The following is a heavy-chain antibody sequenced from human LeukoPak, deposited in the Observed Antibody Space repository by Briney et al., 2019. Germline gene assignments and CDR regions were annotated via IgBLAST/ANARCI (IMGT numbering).Heavy chain of an antibody. CDR2: ISSSSSYI. Sequence: GGSLRLSCAASGFTFSSYAMSWVRQAPGKGLEWVSSISSSSSYIYYADSVKGRFTISRDNSKNTLYLQMNSLRAEDTAVYYCARVGVVTAAYYYYYYMDVWGKGTTVTVSS. CDR3: ARVGVVTAAYYYYYYMDV. J-gene: IGHJ6*03. V-gene: IGHV3-21*01. D-gene: IGHD2-21*02. CDR1: GFTFSSYA.